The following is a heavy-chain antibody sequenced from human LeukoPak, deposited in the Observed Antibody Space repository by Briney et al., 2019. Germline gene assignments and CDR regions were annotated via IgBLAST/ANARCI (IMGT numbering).Heavy chain of an antibody. J-gene: IGHJ4*02. V-gene: IGHV4-38-2*02. Sequence: PSETESLTCTVSNYSISSGYYWGGIRQPPGKGLEWIGSIYRNGNTYSNPSLKSRLTISLDTSNNQFSLRLSSVTAADTAVYYCARFVGTTPFDYWGQGTLVTVSS. CDR2: IYRNGNT. CDR3: ARFVGTTPFDY. CDR1: NYSISSGYY. D-gene: IGHD1-14*01.